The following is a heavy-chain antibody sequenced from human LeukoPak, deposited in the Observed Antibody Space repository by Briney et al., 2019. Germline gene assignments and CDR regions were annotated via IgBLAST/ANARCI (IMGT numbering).Heavy chain of an antibody. CDR2: TSSSSSYI. D-gene: IGHD3-22*01. J-gene: IGHJ4*02. CDR1: GFTFSSYS. CDR3: ARDGVEYDSSGYYYLWPDY. V-gene: IGHV3-21*01. Sequence: PGGSLRLSCAASGFTFSSYSMNWVRQAPGKGLEWVSSTSSSSSYIYYADSVKGRFTISRDNAKNSLYLQMNSLRAEDTAVYYCARDGVEYDSSGYYYLWPDYWGQGTLVTVSS.